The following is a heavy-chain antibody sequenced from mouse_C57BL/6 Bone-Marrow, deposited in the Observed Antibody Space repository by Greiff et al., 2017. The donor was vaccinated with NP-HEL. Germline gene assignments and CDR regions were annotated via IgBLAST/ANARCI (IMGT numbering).Heavy chain of an antibody. CDR3: ARGHYGSSPRYYFDY. J-gene: IGHJ2*01. D-gene: IGHD1-1*01. V-gene: IGHV3-6*01. CDR2: IRYDGCT. Sequence: EVKLQESGPGLVKPSPSLSLTCSVTGYSITSGYYWNWIRQFPGNKLEWMDYIRYDGCTNYNPSFKNRTSITRDTSTNQCFLKLNSVTTEDTATEYCARGHYGSSPRYYFDYWGQGTTLTVSS. CDR1: GYSITSGYY.